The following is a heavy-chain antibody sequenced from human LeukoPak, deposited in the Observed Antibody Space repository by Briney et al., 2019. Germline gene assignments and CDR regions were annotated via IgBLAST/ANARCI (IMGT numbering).Heavy chain of an antibody. Sequence: SETLSLTCAVYGGSFSGYYWSWIRQPPGKGLEWIGEINHSGSTNYNPSLKSRVTISVDTSKNQFSLKLSSATAADTAVYYCARDGLGYLDIVLMVYARRRWFDPWGQGTLVTVSS. D-gene: IGHD2-8*01. CDR1: GGSFSGYY. CDR2: INHSGST. J-gene: IGHJ5*02. CDR3: ARDGLGYLDIVLMVYARRRWFDP. V-gene: IGHV4-34*01.